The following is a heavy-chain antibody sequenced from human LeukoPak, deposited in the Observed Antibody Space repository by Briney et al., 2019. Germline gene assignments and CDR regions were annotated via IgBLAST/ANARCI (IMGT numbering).Heavy chain of an antibody. CDR1: GFTFSSYA. CDR3: ARVQSSSWFWRIDTHFDY. CDR2: ISYDGSNK. V-gene: IGHV3-30*04. J-gene: IGHJ4*02. D-gene: IGHD6-13*01. Sequence: PGGSLRLSCAASGFTFSSYAMHWVRQAPGKGLEWVAVISYDGSNKYYADSVKGRFTISRDNSKNTLYLQMNSLRAEDTAVYYCARVQSSSWFWRIDTHFDYWGQGTLVTVSS.